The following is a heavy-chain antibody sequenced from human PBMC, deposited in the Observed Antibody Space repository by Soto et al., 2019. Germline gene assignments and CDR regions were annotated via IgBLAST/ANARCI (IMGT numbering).Heavy chain of an antibody. V-gene: IGHV4-39*01. J-gene: IGHJ2*01. D-gene: IGHD1-26*01. Sequence: QLQLQESGPGLVKPSETLSLTCTVSGGSISSGDYWWAWIRQLPGKELEWIGIGSVYYDGTTHSKPSLKSRVIISIATSNNQFSLKLTSVTAAVTALYDCARQVGGDKWAFDVWGRGTLVTVSS. CDR2: VYYDGTT. CDR1: GGSISSGDYW. CDR3: ARQVGGDKWAFDV.